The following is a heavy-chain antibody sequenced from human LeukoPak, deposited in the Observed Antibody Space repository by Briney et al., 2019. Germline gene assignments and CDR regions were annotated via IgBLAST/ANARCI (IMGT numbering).Heavy chain of an antibody. V-gene: IGHV3-64*04. Sequence: GGSLRVSCSTSGFTFNNYAMHWVRQAPGKGLEHVSAISNNGGSTYYADSVKGRFTISRDNSKNTLSLQMNSLRAEDTAIYYCARRCGDCLGASDIWGQGTMVTVSS. D-gene: IGHD2-21*02. CDR3: ARRCGDCLGASDI. J-gene: IGHJ3*02. CDR1: GFTFNNYA. CDR2: ISNNGGST.